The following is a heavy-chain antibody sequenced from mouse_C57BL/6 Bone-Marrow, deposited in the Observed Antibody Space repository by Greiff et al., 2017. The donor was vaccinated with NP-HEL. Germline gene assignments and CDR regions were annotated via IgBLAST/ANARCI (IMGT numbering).Heavy chain of an antibody. CDR3: ARGARGAY. CDR1: GFTFSDYG. V-gene: IGHV5-17*01. CDR2: ISSGSSTI. J-gene: IGHJ3*01. Sequence: EVMLVESGGGLVKPGGSLKLSCAASGFTFSDYGMHWVRQAPEKGLEWVAYISSGSSTIDYADTVKGRFTISRDNAKNTLFLQMTSLRSEDTAMYYCARGARGAYWGQGTLVTVSA.